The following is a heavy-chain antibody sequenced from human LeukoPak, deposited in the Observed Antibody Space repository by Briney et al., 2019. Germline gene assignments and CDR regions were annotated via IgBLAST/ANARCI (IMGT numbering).Heavy chain of an antibody. CDR1: GFTFSSYW. D-gene: IGHD3-22*01. J-gene: IGHJ4*02. CDR3: ARDPWYIYYDRSGYSF. CDR2: IKQDGSEK. Sequence: GGSLRLSCAASGFTFSSYWMSWVRQAPGKGLEWVANIKQDGSEKYYVDSVKGRFTISRDNAKNSLYLQMNSLRAEDTAVYYCARDPWYIYYDRSGYSFWGQGTLVTVSS. V-gene: IGHV3-7*01.